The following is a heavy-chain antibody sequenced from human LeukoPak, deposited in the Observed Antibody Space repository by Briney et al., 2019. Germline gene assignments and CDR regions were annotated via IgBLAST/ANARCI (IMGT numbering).Heavy chain of an antibody. CDR1: GFTFGDYA. V-gene: IGHV3-49*04. CDR2: IRSKAYGGTT. CDR3: TRETPYYYDSSGYWVDY. J-gene: IGHJ4*02. Sequence: GGSLRHSCTASGFTFGDYAMSWVRQAPGKGLEWVGFIRSKAYGGTTEYTASVKGRFTISRDDSKSIAYLQMNSLKTEDTAVYYFTRETPYYYDSSGYWVDYWGQGTLVTVSS. D-gene: IGHD3-22*01.